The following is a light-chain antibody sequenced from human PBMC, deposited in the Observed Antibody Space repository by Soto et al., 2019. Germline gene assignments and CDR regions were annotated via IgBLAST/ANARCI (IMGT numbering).Light chain of an antibody. CDR1: QSVGNY. V-gene: IGKV3-11*01. Sequence: ETVLTQSPAILSLSPGERATLSCRASQSVGNYLAWYQQKSGQAPRLLISDASDRAPGIPARFSGSGSGTNFTLTISSLEPEDFAVYYCQQXSSLPPTLGGGTKVDIK. J-gene: IGKJ4*01. CDR3: QQXSSLPPT. CDR2: DAS.